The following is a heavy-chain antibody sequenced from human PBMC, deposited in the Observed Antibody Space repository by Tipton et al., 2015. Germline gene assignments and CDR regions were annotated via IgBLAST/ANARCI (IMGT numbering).Heavy chain of an antibody. J-gene: IGHJ4*02. Sequence: TLSLTCTVSGGSISRSSYFWGWIRQPPGKGLEWIGSIYHSGAYNYNPSLKSRVTTSIGRSNNQFSLSLSSVTAADTAVYYCARVSLSTNWETSTFDYWGQGILVTVSS. V-gene: IGHV4-39*07. D-gene: IGHD1-1*01. CDR2: IYHSGAY. CDR3: ARVSLSTNWETSTFDY. CDR1: GGSISRSSYF.